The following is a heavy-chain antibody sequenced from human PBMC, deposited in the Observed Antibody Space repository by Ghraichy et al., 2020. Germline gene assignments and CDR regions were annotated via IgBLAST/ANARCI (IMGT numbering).Heavy chain of an antibody. J-gene: IGHJ4*02. Sequence: GESLNISCAASGFTFSSHWMTWVRQAPGKGLEWVGNINEDGSEKYYVDSVKGRFTISRDNAKTSLYLQMNSLRGEDTAVYYCARYRWLDYWGQGALVTVSS. CDR1: GFTFSSHW. D-gene: IGHD6-19*01. CDR2: INEDGSEK. V-gene: IGHV3-7*01. CDR3: ARYRWLDY.